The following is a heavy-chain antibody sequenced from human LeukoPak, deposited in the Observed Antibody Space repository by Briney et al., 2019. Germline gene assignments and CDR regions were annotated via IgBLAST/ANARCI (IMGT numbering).Heavy chain of an antibody. CDR2: MNPNSGNS. CDR3: ARSRRGIAAAGTSYYFDY. CDR1: GDTFTSYD. Sequence: ASVKVSCKASGDTFTSYDINWVRQATGQGLEWMGWMNPNSGNSGYAQKFQGRVTITRNTSKSTDYMELSSLRSEDTAVYYCARSRRGIAAAGTSYYFDYWGQGTLVTVSS. D-gene: IGHD6-13*01. V-gene: IGHV1-8*03. J-gene: IGHJ4*02.